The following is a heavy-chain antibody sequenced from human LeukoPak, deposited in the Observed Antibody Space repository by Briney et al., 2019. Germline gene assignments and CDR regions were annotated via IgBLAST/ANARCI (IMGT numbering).Heavy chain of an antibody. CDR2: INPNSGGT. J-gene: IGHJ4*02. D-gene: IGHD1-14*01. Sequence: ASVKVSCKASGYTFTGYYMHWVRQAPGQGLEWMGWINPNSGGTNYAQKFQGWVTMTRDTSISTAYMELSRLTGDDTAVYYCARGHPSAEPPDYWGQGDLVTVSS. CDR3: ARGHPSAEPPDY. V-gene: IGHV1-2*04. CDR1: GYTFTGYY.